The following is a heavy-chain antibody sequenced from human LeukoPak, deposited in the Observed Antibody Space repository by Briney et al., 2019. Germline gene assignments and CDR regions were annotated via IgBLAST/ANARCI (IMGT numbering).Heavy chain of an antibody. V-gene: IGHV3-23*01. Sequence: GGSLRLSCAASGFTFSNYAMNWVRQAPGKGLEWVSSISDSGVNTYYADSVKGRFTISRDNSKNSLFLEMISLGAEDTAVYYCAKVYSYGSGSFIFDCWGQGTLVTVSS. J-gene: IGHJ4*02. D-gene: IGHD3-10*01. CDR3: AKVYSYGSGSFIFDC. CDR2: ISDSGVNT. CDR1: GFTFSNYA.